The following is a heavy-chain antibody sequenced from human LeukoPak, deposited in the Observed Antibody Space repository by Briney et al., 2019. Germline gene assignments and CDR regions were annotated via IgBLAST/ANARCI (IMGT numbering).Heavy chain of an antibody. CDR2: IIPIFGTA. J-gene: IGHJ4*02. CDR3: AREAWGRYYDSSGYLFDY. Sequence: GASVKVSCKASGGTFSSYAISWARQAPGQGLEWMGGIIPIFGTANYAQKFQGRVTITADESTSTAYMELSSLRSEDTAVYYCAREAWGRYYDSSGYLFDYWGQGTLVTVSS. CDR1: GGTFSSYA. D-gene: IGHD3-22*01. V-gene: IGHV1-69*13.